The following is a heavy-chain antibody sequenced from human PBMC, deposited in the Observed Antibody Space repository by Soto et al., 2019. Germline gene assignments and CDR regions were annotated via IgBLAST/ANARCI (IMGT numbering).Heavy chain of an antibody. CDR2: IIPILGIA. CDR3: VRGARWQGNGMDV. D-gene: IGHD4-17*01. Sequence: QVQLVQSGAEVKKPGSSVKVSCKASGGTFSSYTISWVRQAPGQGLEWMGRIIPILGIANYAQKFQGRVTITADKSTSTAYMELSSLRAEDTAVYYCVRGARWQGNGMDVWGQGTTVTVSS. J-gene: IGHJ6*02. V-gene: IGHV1-69*02. CDR1: GGTFSSYT.